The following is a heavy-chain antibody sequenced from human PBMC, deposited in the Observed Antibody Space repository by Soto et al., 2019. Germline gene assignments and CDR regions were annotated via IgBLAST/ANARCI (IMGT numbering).Heavy chain of an antibody. Sequence: EVQLVESGGGLVQPGGSLRLSCAASGFTLSSYNMNWVRQAPGKGLEWVSYISGSSDTIYYADSVKGRFTISRDNAKNSLCLQMGSLRDEDTAVYYCARDHGGSTWFVGIYYYFGVDVWGQGTTVTVSS. CDR3: ARDHGGSTWFVGIYYYFGVDV. V-gene: IGHV3-48*02. J-gene: IGHJ6*02. D-gene: IGHD6-13*01. CDR2: ISGSSDTI. CDR1: GFTLSSYN.